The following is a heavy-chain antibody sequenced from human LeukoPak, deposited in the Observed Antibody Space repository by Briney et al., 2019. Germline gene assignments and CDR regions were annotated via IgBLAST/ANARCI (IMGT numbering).Heavy chain of an antibody. V-gene: IGHV1-8*01. Sequence: ASVKVSCKASGYTFTSYDINWVRQATGQGLEWMGWMNPNSGNTGYAQKFQGRVTMTRNTSISTAYMELSSLRSEDTAVYYCARAKRVRYYYGSGSYVYYYYYMDVWGKGTTVTVSS. CDR2: MNPNSGNT. J-gene: IGHJ6*03. D-gene: IGHD3-10*01. CDR3: ARAKRVRYYYGSGSYVYYYYYMDV. CDR1: GYTFTSYD.